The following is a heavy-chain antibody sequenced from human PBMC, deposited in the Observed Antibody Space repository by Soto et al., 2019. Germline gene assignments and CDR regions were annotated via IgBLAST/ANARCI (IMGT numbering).Heavy chain of an antibody. CDR1: GGTFSSYS. CDR3: AREGGRHSGGIDY. V-gene: IGHV1-69*01. Sequence: QVQLVQSGAEVKKPGSSVKVSCKASGGTFSSYSINWVQQAPGQGLEWMGEIIPIFGTANYAQKFQGRVTITADESTSTAFMELSSLRSEDTAVYYCAREGGRHSGGIDYWGQGTLVTVSS. D-gene: IGHD1-26*01. J-gene: IGHJ4*02. CDR2: IIPIFGTA.